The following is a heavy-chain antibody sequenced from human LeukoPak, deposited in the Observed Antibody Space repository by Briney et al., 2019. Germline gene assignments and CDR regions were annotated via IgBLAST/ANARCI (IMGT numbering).Heavy chain of an antibody. V-gene: IGHV4-59*01. Sequence: SETLSLTCTVSGASISHYYWSWVRQSPGKGLEWLGYIYYSGTTNYNPSLKSRVTISVDTSRNQFSLQRRSVIAADTAVYYCAREDAQTTVPEGMDVWGQGTTVIVSS. CDR3: AREDAQTTVPEGMDV. CDR1: GASISHYY. D-gene: IGHD4-17*01. J-gene: IGHJ6*02. CDR2: IYYSGTT.